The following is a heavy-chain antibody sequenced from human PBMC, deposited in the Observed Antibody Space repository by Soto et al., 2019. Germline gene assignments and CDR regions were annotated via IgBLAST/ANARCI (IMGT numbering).Heavy chain of an antibody. J-gene: IGHJ5*02. D-gene: IGHD4-17*01. CDR2: IYYSGST. V-gene: IGHV4-59*08. CDR3: ARHTATVTTGWFDP. CDR1: GGSISSYY. Sequence: SETLSLTCTVSGGSISSYYWSWIRQPPGKGLEWIGYIYYSGSTNYNPSLKSRVTISVDTSKNQFSLKLSSVTAADTAVYYCARHTATVTTGWFDPWGQGTLVTVSS.